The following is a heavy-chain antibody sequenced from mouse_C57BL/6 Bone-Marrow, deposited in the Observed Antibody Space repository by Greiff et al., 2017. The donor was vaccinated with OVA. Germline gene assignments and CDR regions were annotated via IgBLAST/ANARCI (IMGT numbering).Heavy chain of an antibody. CDR3: ARYYGNYGWFAY. CDR1: GYTFTSYG. Sequence: VKLQESGAELARPGASVKLSCKASGYTFTSYGISWVKQRTGQGLEWIGEIYPRSGNTYYNEKLKGKATLTADKSSSTAYMELRSLTSEDSAVYFCARYYGNYGWFAYWGQGTLVTVSA. CDR2: IYPRSGNT. D-gene: IGHD2-1*01. J-gene: IGHJ3*01. V-gene: IGHV1-81*01.